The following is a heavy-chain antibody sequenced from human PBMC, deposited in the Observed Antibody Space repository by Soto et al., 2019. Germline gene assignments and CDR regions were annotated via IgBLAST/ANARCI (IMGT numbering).Heavy chain of an antibody. CDR2: INSDGTST. J-gene: IGHJ4*02. Sequence: EVQLVESGGGLVQPGGSLRLSCAASGFSFSHNWMHWVRQAPGKGLVWVSRINSDGTSTTYEDSVKGRFTISRDNAKNTLYLQMNSLRAEDTAVYYCARFGTYYDSSGFAYWGQGTLVTVSS. D-gene: IGHD3-22*01. V-gene: IGHV3-74*01. CDR3: ARFGTYYDSSGFAY. CDR1: GFSFSHNW.